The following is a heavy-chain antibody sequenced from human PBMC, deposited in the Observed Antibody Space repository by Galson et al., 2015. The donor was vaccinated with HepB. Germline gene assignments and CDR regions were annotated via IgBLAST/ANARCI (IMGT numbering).Heavy chain of an antibody. D-gene: IGHD1-26*01. Sequence: SVKVSCKASGFPLTKYLMHWVRQAPGQGLEWMGWINAGNANAKYAQKFQVRVTITRDTSASTTYMELSRLRSDDTAVYYCARGDSGSFYVGGLDYWGQGTLVTVSS. CDR2: INAGNANA. CDR1: GFPLTKYL. V-gene: IGHV1-3*01. J-gene: IGHJ4*02. CDR3: ARGDSGSFYVGGLDY.